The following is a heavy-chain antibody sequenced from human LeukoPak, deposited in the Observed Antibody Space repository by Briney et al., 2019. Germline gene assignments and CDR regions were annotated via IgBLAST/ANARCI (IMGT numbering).Heavy chain of an antibody. CDR2: IIGNGADI. D-gene: IGHD3-3*01. CDR3: AKDRIPDGSYSIDN. J-gene: IGHJ4*02. CDR1: GFTFGTYA. V-gene: IGHV3-23*01. Sequence: GGSLRLSCTASGFTFGTYAMNWVRQAPGKGLEWVSVIIGNGADINYADSVKGRFTISRDNSKITLYLQMNNLRVEDTAVYYCAKDRIPDGSYSIDNWGQGALVIVSS.